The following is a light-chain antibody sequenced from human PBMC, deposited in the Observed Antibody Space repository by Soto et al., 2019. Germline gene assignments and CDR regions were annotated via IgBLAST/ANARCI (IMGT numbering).Light chain of an antibody. CDR3: QQYGSSPIT. CDR2: GAS. Sequence: ELVMEQYPAIRSVSKGERSTLSVRASQNVRSNLAWYQQKPGQAPRLLIYGASTRATGIPARFSGRGSGTEFILTISSLQSEDFAVYYCQQYGSSPITFGGGTKV. V-gene: IGKV3D-15*02. CDR1: QNVRSN. J-gene: IGKJ4*01.